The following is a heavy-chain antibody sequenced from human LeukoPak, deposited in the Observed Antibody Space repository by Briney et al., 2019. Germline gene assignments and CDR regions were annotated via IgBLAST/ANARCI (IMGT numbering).Heavy chain of an antibody. V-gene: IGHV3-30*18. CDR3: AKVPRYGSGRAYYYGMDV. J-gene: IGHJ6*02. D-gene: IGHD3-10*01. CDR2: ISFDGSNK. CDR1: GFTFSSYG. Sequence: QPGGSLRLSCAASGFTFSSYGIHWVRQAPGKGLEWLALISFDGSNKFYADSVKGRLNISRDNSKNTLYLQMNSLRAEDTAVYYCAKVPRYGSGRAYYYGMDVWGQGTTVTVPS.